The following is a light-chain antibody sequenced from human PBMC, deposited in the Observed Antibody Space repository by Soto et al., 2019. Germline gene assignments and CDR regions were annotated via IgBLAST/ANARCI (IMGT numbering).Light chain of an antibody. CDR1: SGDIGSYNR. CDR2: EVT. CDR3: SSYTNINTRACV. V-gene: IGLV2-14*01. J-gene: IGLJ1*01. Sequence: QSVLTQPPSASGSPGQSITISCTGTSGDIGSYNRVSWYQQHPGKAPKLIIYEVTDRPSGVSNRISGSKSGNTASLTISGFQAEDEAEYYCSSYTNINTRACVFGTGTKV.